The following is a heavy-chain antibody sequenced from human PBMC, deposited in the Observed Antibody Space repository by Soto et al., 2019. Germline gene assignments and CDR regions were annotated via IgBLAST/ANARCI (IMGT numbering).Heavy chain of an antibody. CDR2: TSSSSSYT. D-gene: IGHD2-2*01. Sequence: GGSLRLSSAASGFTFRDYFMSCIRQAQGKGLEWVSYTSSSSSYTNYADSVKGRFTISRDNAKNSLFLQMNSLRAEDTAVYYCARDRFLYCISTSCYWGPAYYYYGMDVWGQGSTVTVSS. V-gene: IGHV3-11*06. CDR3: ARDRFLYCISTSCYWGPAYYYYGMDV. CDR1: GFTFRDYF. J-gene: IGHJ6*02.